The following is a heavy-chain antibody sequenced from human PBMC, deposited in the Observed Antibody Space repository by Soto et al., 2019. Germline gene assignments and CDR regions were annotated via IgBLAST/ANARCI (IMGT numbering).Heavy chain of an antibody. CDR2: INHSGST. V-gene: IGHV4-34*01. CDR1: GGSFSGYY. Sequence: TSETLSLTCAVYGGSFSGYYWSWIRQPPGKGLEWIGEINHSGSTNYNPSLKSRVTISVDTSKNQFSLKLSSVTAADTAVYYCARAVVVAARSFDYWGQGTLVTVSP. CDR3: ARAVVVAARSFDY. D-gene: IGHD2-15*01. J-gene: IGHJ4*02.